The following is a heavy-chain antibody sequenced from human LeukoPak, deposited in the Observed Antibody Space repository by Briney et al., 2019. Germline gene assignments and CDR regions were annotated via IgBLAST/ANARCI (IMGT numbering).Heavy chain of an antibody. CDR1: GFTFNSYT. CDR2: ISRTGTTI. D-gene: IGHD4-17*01. Sequence: GGSLRLSCAASGFTFNSYTMNWVRQAPGKGLEWISYISRTGTTIYYADSVKRRFTISRDNAKTSLYLQMNSLRSEDTGLYFCARGGYGEYDFDYWGQGTPVIVSS. V-gene: IGHV3-48*01. CDR3: ARGGYGEYDFDY. J-gene: IGHJ4*02.